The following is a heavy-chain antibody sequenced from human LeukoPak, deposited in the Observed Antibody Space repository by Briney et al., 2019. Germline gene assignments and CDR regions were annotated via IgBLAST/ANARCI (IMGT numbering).Heavy chain of an antibody. CDR2: IYYSGST. Sequence: PSETLSLTCTVSGGSISSYYWTWIRQPPGKGLEWIGYIYYSGSTNYSPSLKSRVTISVDTSKNQFSLKLTSVTAADTAVYYCARGVNSGYFDYCGQGTLVTVSS. V-gene: IGHV4-59*01. CDR1: GGSISSYY. J-gene: IGHJ4*02. D-gene: IGHD1-26*01. CDR3: ARGVNSGYFDY.